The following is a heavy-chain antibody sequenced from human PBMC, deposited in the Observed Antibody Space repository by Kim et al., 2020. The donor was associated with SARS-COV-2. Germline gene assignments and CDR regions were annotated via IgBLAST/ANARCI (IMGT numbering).Heavy chain of an antibody. CDR2: ISAYNGNT. J-gene: IGHJ6*03. Sequence: ASVKVSCKASGYTFTSYGISWVRQAPGQGLGWMGWISAYNGNTNYAQKLQGRVTMTTDTSTSTAYMELRSLRSDDTAVYYCARGRAAGYYDFWSGYPSYYYMDVWGKGTTVTVSS. V-gene: IGHV1-18*01. D-gene: IGHD3-3*01. CDR3: ARGRAAGYYDFWSGYPSYYYMDV. CDR1: GYTFTSYG.